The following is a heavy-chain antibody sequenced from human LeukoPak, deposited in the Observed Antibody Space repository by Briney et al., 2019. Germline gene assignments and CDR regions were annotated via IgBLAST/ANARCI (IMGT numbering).Heavy chain of an antibody. CDR3: ARDPGYGSGSYYYYGMDV. J-gene: IGHJ6*02. CDR2: INPNSGGT. D-gene: IGHD3-10*01. V-gene: IGHV1-2*02. Sequence: ASVTVSCTASGYTFTGYYMHWVRQAPGQGLEWMGWINPNSGGTNYAQKFQGRVTMTRYTSISTAYMELSRLRSDGTAVYYCARDPGYGSGSYYYYGMDVWGQGTTVTVSS. CDR1: GYTFTGYY.